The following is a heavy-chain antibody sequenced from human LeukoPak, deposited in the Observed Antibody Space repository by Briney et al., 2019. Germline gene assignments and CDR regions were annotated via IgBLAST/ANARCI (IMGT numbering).Heavy chain of an antibody. CDR1: GYTFSNYW. CDR3: ARRNAMDV. Sequence: GGSLRLSCAASGYTFSNYWMTWVRQAPGKGLEWVANINRDGSERYYVDSVKGRFTISRDDAKSSLYLQMNSLRAEDTAVYYCARRNAMDVWGQGTTVIVFS. CDR2: INRDGSER. V-gene: IGHV3-7*03. J-gene: IGHJ6*02.